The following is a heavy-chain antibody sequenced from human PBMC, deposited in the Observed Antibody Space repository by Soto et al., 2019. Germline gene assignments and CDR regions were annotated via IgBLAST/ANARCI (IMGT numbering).Heavy chain of an antibody. V-gene: IGHV5-51*01. J-gene: IGHJ6*02. Sequence: GESLQISCKGSVYSFTSYWIGWVRQMPGKGLEWMGIIYPGDSDTRYSPSFQGQVTISADKSISTAYLQWSSLKASDTAMYYCGELEVGATVYYYYGRDVWGQGNTVTGS. CDR2: IYPGDSDT. D-gene: IGHD1-26*01. CDR1: VYSFTSYW. CDR3: GELEVGATVYYYYGRDV.